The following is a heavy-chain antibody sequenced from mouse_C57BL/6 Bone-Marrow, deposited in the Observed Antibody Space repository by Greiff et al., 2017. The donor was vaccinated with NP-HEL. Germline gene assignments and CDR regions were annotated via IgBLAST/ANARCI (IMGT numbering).Heavy chain of an antibody. Sequence: DVKLVESGGGLVQPGGSLKLSCAASGFTFSDYYMYWVRQTPEKRLEWVAYISNGGGSTYYPDTVKGRFTISRDNAKNTLYLQMSRLKSEDTAMYYCARDGSSHFAYWGQGTLVTVSA. V-gene: IGHV5-12*01. CDR2: ISNGGGST. J-gene: IGHJ3*01. D-gene: IGHD1-1*01. CDR1: GFTFSDYY. CDR3: ARDGSSHFAY.